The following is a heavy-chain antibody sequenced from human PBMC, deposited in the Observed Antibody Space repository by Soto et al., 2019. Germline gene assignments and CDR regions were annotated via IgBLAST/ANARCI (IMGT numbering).Heavy chain of an antibody. CDR1: GFTFSSYE. Sequence: LRLSCAASGFTFSSYEVNWVRQAPGKGLEWVSYISSSGSTIYYADSVKGRFTISRDNAKNSLYLQMNSLRAEDTAVYYCARRYSSSWYAYYYYGTDVWGQGTTVTVSS. J-gene: IGHJ6*02. D-gene: IGHD6-13*01. V-gene: IGHV3-48*03. CDR3: ARRYSSSWYAYYYYGTDV. CDR2: ISSSGSTI.